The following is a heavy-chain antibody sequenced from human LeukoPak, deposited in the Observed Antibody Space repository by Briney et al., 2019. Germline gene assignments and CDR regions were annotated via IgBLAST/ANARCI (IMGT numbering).Heavy chain of an antibody. D-gene: IGHD3-16*01. CDR3: AREKGGFDY. CDR2: INPNTGVT. CDR1: GYTFSDYN. V-gene: IGHV1-2*06. Sequence: RASVTVSCKASGYTFSDYNMHWVRQAPGQGLEWMGRINPNTGVTSYAQNFQGRLTMTRDTSISTAYMELSGLTFDDTAVYYCAREKGGFDYWGQGTLVTVSS. J-gene: IGHJ4*02.